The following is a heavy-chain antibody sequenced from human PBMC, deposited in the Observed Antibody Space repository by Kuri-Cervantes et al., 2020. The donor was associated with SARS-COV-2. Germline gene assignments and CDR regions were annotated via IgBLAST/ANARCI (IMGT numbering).Heavy chain of an antibody. CDR2: INHSGST. J-gene: IGHJ4*02. D-gene: IGHD6-6*01. V-gene: IGHV4-34*01. CDR1: GGSFSGYY. Sequence: LRLSCAVYGGSFSGYYWIWIRQPPGKGLEWIGEINHSGSTNYNPSLKSRVTISVDTSKNQFSLKLSSVTAADTAVYYCARGKEQLVSGTRYYFDYWGQGTQVTVSS. CDR3: ARGKEQLVSGTRYYFDY.